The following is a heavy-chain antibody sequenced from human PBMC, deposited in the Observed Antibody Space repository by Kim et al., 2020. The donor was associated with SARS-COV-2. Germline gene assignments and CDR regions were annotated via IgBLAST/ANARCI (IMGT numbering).Heavy chain of an antibody. Sequence: ASVKVSCKASGYTFTSYAMHWVRQAPGQRLEWMGWINAGNGNTKYSQKFQGRVTITRDTSASTAYMELSSLRSEDTAVYYCARATPLVYGSGIGYWGQGTLVTVSS. CDR2: INAGNGNT. V-gene: IGHV1-3*01. CDR1: GYTFTSYA. J-gene: IGHJ4*02. CDR3: ARATPLVYGSGIGY. D-gene: IGHD3-10*01.